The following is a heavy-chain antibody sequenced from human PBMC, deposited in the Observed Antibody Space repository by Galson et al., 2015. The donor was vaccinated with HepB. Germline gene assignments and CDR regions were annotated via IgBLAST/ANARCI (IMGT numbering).Heavy chain of an antibody. Sequence: QSGAEVKKPGESLKISCKGSGYSFTNYWITWVRQMPGKGLAWMGIIYPGDSDTRYSPSFQGQVTISADKSISTAYLQWSSLKASDTAMYFCASTDGRGWYYYGMDVWGQGTTVTVSS. D-gene: IGHD5-24*01. CDR2: IYPGDSDT. V-gene: IGHV5-51*01. J-gene: IGHJ6*02. CDR1: GYSFTNYW. CDR3: ASTDGRGWYYYGMDV.